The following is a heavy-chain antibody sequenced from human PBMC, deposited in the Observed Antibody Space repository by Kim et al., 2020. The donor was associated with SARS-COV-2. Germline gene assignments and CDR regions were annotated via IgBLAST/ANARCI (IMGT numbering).Heavy chain of an antibody. J-gene: IGHJ4*02. Sequence: GGSLRLSCAASGFTFSSYAMHWVRQAPGKGLEWVAVISYDGSNKYYADSVKGRFTISRDNSKNTLYLQMNSLRAEDTAVYYCAREELYYDILTGYTYWGQGTLVTVSS. CDR1: GFTFSSYA. CDR3: AREELYYDILTGYTY. V-gene: IGHV3-30-3*01. CDR2: ISYDGSNK. D-gene: IGHD3-9*01.